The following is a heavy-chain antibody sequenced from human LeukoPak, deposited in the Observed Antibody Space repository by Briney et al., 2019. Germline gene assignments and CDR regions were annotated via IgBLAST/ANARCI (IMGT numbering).Heavy chain of an antibody. V-gene: IGHV4-59*01. Sequence: SETLSLTCSVSGGSISSYYWSWIRQSPENGLEWIGYIYNSGNTNYNLFLRSRVTISADTSKNQFSLKLTSVTAADTAVYYCARYRGTYGYYFDYWGQGKLVIVSS. CDR2: IYNSGNT. D-gene: IGHD5-24*01. CDR3: ARYRGTYGYYFDY. CDR1: GGSISSYY. J-gene: IGHJ4*02.